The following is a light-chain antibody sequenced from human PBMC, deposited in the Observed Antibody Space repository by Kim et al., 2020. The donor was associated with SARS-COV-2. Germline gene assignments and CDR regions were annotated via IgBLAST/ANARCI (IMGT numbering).Light chain of an antibody. Sequence: GQRVTISCTGSSSNIGTDYDVHWYQQVPGTAPKLLIYGNYNRPSGVPDRFSGSKSGTSASLAITGLQAEDEADYYCQSHDLSLWSVFGGGTQLTVL. V-gene: IGLV1-40*01. CDR3: QSHDLSLWSV. CDR2: GNY. J-gene: IGLJ2*01. CDR1: SSNIGTDYD.